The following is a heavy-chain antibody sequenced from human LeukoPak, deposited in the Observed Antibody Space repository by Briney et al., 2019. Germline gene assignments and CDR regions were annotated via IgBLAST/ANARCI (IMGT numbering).Heavy chain of an antibody. J-gene: IGHJ4*02. Sequence: SETLSLTCAVYGGSFSGYYWSWIRQPPGKGLEWIGEINHSGSTNYNPSLKSRATISVDTSKNQFSLKLSSVTAADTAVYCCARGSKPSMVRGVPFDYWGQGTLVTVSS. CDR1: GGSFSGYY. CDR2: INHSGST. D-gene: IGHD3-10*01. V-gene: IGHV4-34*01. CDR3: ARGSKPSMVRGVPFDY.